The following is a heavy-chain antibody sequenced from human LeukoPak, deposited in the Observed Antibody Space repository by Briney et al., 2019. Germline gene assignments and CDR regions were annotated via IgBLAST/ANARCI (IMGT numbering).Heavy chain of an antibody. CDR2: IYYSGST. CDR1: GGSISSYY. J-gene: IGHJ4*02. Sequence: ASETLSLTCTVSGGSISSYYWSWIRQPPGKGLEWIGYIYYSGSTNYNPSLKSRVTISVDTSKNQFSLKLSSVTAADTAVYYCARARCSGRVCYAGPYEYWGQGTLVTVSS. D-gene: IGHD2-15*01. CDR3: ARARCSGRVCYAGPYEY. V-gene: IGHV4-59*12.